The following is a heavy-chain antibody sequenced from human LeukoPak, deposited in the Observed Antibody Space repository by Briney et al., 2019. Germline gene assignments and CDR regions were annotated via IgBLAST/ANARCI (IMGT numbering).Heavy chain of an antibody. CDR3: ARADLGPAAYYFDY. CDR1: GGTSSSYA. D-gene: IGHD2-2*01. Sequence: SVKVSCKASGGTSSSYAISWVRQAPEQGLEWMGGIISIFGTANYAQKFQGRVTITTDESTSTAYMELSSLRSEDTAVYYCARADLGPAAYYFDYWGQGTLVTVSS. V-gene: IGHV1-69*05. CDR2: IISIFGTA. J-gene: IGHJ4*02.